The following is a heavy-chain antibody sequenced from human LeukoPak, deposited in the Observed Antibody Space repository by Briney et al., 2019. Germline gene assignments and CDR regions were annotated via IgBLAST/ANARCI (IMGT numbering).Heavy chain of an antibody. D-gene: IGHD3-10*01. V-gene: IGHV4-31*03. Sequence: SETLSLTCTVSGGSISSGVYYWSWIRQHPGKGLEWIGYIYYSGSTYYNPSLKSRVTISVDTSKNQFSLKLSSVTAADTAVYYCARDLSYGSWSYHGGFDYWGQGTLVTVSS. CDR2: IYYSGST. J-gene: IGHJ4*02. CDR3: ARDLSYGSWSYHGGFDY. CDR1: GGSISSGVYY.